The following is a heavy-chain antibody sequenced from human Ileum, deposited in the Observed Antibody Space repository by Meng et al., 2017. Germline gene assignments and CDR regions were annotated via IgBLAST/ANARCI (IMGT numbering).Heavy chain of an antibody. Sequence: SETLSLTCTVSGGSISNDRYYWSWIRQHPGKGLEWIGCTFPSGATYYNPSLKSRITISIDTSNNEFSLKLTSLTAADTAVYYCASRCGGDYWGQGTLVTVSS. J-gene: IGHJ4*02. D-gene: IGHD3-10*01. V-gene: IGHV4-31*03. CDR2: TFPSGAT. CDR1: GGSISNDRYY. CDR3: ASRCGGDY.